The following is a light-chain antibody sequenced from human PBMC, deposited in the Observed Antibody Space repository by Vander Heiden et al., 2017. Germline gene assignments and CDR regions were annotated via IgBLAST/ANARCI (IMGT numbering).Light chain of an antibody. CDR3: QVWDSSAL. CDR2: RDI. Sequence: SYELTQPLSVSVARGQTARSTCGGNNIGSKNVHRYQQKPGQAPVLVIYRDIIRPSGIPERFSGSNSGNTATLTISRAQAGDEADYYCQVWDSSALFGGGTKLTVL. CDR1: NIGSKN. V-gene: IGLV3-9*01. J-gene: IGLJ2*01.